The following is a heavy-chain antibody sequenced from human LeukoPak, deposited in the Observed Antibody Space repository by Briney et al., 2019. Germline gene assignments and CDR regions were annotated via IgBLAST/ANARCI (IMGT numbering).Heavy chain of an antibody. CDR3: ARGLYSNYYYYYMDV. J-gene: IGHJ6*03. CDR1: GFTFSSYW. Sequence: GGSLRLSCAASGFTFSSYWMSWVRQAPGKGLEWVANIKQDGSEKYYVDFVKGRFTISRDNAKNSLYLQMNSLRAEDTAVYYCARGLYSNYYYYYMDVWGKGTTVTVSS. V-gene: IGHV3-7*01. CDR2: IKQDGSEK. D-gene: IGHD4-11*01.